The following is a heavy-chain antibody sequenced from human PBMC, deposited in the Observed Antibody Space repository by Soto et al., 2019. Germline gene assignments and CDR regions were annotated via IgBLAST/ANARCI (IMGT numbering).Heavy chain of an antibody. J-gene: IGHJ4*02. CDR2: INAGNGNT. CDR1: GYTFTSYA. CDR3: ARDRSSGARPFDY. V-gene: IGHV1-3*01. Sequence: GASVKVSCKASGYTFTSYAMHWVRQAPGQRLEWMGWINAGNGNTKYSQKFQGRVTITRDTSASTAYMELSSLRSEDTAVYYCARDRSSGARPFDYWGQGTLVTVSS.